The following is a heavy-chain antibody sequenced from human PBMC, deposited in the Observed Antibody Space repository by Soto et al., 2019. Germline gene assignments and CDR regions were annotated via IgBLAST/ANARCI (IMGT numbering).Heavy chain of an antibody. Sequence: QVQLVESGGGVVQPGRSLRLSCAASGLTFNSYGMHWVRQAPGKGLEWVAAIWYDGSNKYYADSVKGRFTISRDNSKNTLYLEMNSLRAEDTAVYYCARELVGWFDPWGQGTLVTVSS. CDR2: IWYDGSNK. J-gene: IGHJ5*02. V-gene: IGHV3-33*01. CDR3: ARELVGWFDP. CDR1: GLTFNSYG. D-gene: IGHD3-10*01.